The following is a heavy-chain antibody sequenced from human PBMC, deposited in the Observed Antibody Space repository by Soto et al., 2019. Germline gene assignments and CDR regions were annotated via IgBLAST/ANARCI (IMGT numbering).Heavy chain of an antibody. V-gene: IGHV1-18*04. D-gene: IGHD7-27*01. CDR1: GYKFTTYG. J-gene: IGHJ6*02. CDR3: ARGLGTNGLDV. Sequence: QVQLLQSGAEVKKPGASVKVSCKASGYKFTTYGITWVRQAPGQGLEWLGWISTYNGNKDYAQNLQDRVTMTTETSTSTAYLEVRSLTSDDTAVYFCARGLGTNGLDVWGQGTTVTVSS. CDR2: ISTYNGNK.